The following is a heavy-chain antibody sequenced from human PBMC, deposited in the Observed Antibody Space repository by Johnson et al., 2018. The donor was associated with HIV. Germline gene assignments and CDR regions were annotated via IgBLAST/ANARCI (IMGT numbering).Heavy chain of an antibody. D-gene: IGHD6-13*01. CDR3: TRDGVYISPHDAFDI. CDR1: GITFSDTW. CDR2: IKEDGSED. V-gene: IGHV3-7*05. J-gene: IGHJ3*02. Sequence: VQLVESGGGLVQAGGSLRLSCAASGITFSDTWMSWVRQAPGKGLEWLANIKEDGSEDYYVDSLKGRFTISRDNAQNSLYLQMDNLRAEDSAVYYCTRDGVYISPHDAFDIWGQGTVVTVSS.